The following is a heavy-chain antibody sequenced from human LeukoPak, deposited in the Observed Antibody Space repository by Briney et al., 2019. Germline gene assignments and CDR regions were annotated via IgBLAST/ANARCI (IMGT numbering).Heavy chain of an antibody. V-gene: IGHV3-30*02. CDR1: GFTFSSYG. J-gene: IGHJ3*02. Sequence: GGSLRLSCAASGFTFSSYGMHWVRQAPGKGLEWVAFIRYDGSNKYYADSVKGRFTISRDNSKNTLYLQMNSLRAEDTAVYYCANWMPDYYDSSGSHGDAFDIWGQGTMVTVSS. CDR3: ANWMPDYYDSSGSHGDAFDI. D-gene: IGHD3-22*01. CDR2: IRYDGSNK.